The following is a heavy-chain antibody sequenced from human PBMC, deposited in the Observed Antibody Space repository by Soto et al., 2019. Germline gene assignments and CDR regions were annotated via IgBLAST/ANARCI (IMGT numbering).Heavy chain of an antibody. CDR1: GDTFTSYG. V-gene: IGHV1-18*01. D-gene: IGHD3-3*01. CDR3: ARGFLEWLSPSFDY. CDR2: ISAYNGNT. Sequence: ASVKVSCKASGDTFTSYGISWVRQAPGQGPEWMGWISAYNGNTNYAQKLQGRVTMTTDTSTSTAYMELRSLRSDDTAVYYCARGFLEWLSPSFDYWGQGTLLTVSS. J-gene: IGHJ4*02.